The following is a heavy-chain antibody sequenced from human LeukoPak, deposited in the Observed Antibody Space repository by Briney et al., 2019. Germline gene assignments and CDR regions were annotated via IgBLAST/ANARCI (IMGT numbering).Heavy chain of an antibody. J-gene: IGHJ6*02. Sequence: GGSLRLSCLTSGFTLSTNAMTWVRQAPGKGPEWVANMNKDGSEKYYVDSVKGRFTISRDTAKNSLYLQMNNLRAEDTALYYCARNNDMDVWGQGTTVIVSS. CDR2: MNKDGSEK. D-gene: IGHD1/OR15-1a*01. CDR1: GFTLSTNA. V-gene: IGHV3-7*03. CDR3: ARNNDMDV.